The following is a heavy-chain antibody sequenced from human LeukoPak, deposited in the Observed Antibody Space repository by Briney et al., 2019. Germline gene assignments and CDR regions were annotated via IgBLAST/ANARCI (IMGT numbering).Heavy chain of an antibody. CDR3: ARDRVPYGSSSSPNDY. V-gene: IGHV3-7*01. D-gene: IGHD6-6*01. CDR2: IKRDGSET. CDR1: GFTFSSYW. Sequence: GGSLRLSCVASGFTFSSYWMSWVRQAPGKGLEWVANIKRDGSETYYVDSVKGRFTISRDNAKNSLYLQMNSLRVEDTAVYYCARDRVPYGSSSSPNDYWGQGTLVTVPS. J-gene: IGHJ4*02.